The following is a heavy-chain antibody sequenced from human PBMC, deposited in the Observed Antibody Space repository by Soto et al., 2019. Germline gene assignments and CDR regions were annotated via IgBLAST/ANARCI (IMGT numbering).Heavy chain of an antibody. D-gene: IGHD4-17*01. V-gene: IGHV3-30*18. CDR1: GFTFSIYA. Sequence: QVQLVESGGGVVQPGRSLTLSCAASGFTFSIYAMHWVRQAPGKGLEWVAVISYDGNKKYYADSVKGRFTISRDDSKNTLYLQMNSLRTEDTAVYYCAKTTTTSWYDFDYWGQGTLVTVSS. J-gene: IGHJ4*02. CDR2: ISYDGNKK. CDR3: AKTTTTSWYDFDY.